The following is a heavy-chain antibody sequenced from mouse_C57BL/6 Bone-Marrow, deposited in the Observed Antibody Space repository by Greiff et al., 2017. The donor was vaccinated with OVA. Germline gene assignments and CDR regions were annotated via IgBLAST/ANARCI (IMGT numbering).Heavy chain of an antibody. CDR3: ARCLYSNPFAY. CDR2: ISSGSSTI. V-gene: IGHV5-17*01. CDR1: GFTFSDYG. J-gene: IGHJ3*01. D-gene: IGHD2-5*01. Sequence: DVHLVESGGGLVKPGGSLKLSCAASGFTFSDYGMHWVRQAPEKGLEWVAYISSGSSTIYYADTVKGRFTISRDNAKNTLFLQMTSLMSEDTAMYYCARCLYSNPFAYWGQGTLVTVSA.